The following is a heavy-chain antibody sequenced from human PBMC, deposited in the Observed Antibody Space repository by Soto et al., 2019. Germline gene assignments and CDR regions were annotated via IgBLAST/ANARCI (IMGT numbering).Heavy chain of an antibody. D-gene: IGHD3-16*02. CDR2: IRNKAKSYTI. CDR1: GCISSDHY. CDR3: ARGQGYRGYYSPVDF. Sequence: LRLSWAAAGCISSDHYVGWIRQAQGKGLEWVGRIRNKAKSYTIAYAASVEGRFTISRDDSKNSLYLQMNSLKTEDTAMYYCARGQGYRGYYSPVDFWGQGTPVTVSS. J-gene: IGHJ4*02. V-gene: IGHV3-72*01.